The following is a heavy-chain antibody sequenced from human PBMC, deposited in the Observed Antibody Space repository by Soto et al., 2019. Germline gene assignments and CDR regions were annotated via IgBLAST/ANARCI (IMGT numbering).Heavy chain of an antibody. J-gene: IGHJ3*02. D-gene: IGHD2-2*01. V-gene: IGHV1-2*04. Sequence: QVQLVQSGAEVKKPGASVKVSCKASGYTFTGYYMHWVRQAPGQGLEWMGWINPNSGGTNYAQKFQGWVSMTRDTSISTAYMELSRLISDDTAVYYCARYQIDRTPYRGAFDIWGQGTMVTVSS. CDR1: GYTFTGYY. CDR3: ARYQIDRTPYRGAFDI. CDR2: INPNSGGT.